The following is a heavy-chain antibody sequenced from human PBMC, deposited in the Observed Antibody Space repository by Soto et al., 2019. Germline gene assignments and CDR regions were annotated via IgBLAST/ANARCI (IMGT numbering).Heavy chain of an antibody. V-gene: IGHV3-48*01. CDR3: ARVPRGSYYYMDV. J-gene: IGHJ6*03. D-gene: IGHD3-10*01. Sequence: GGSLRLSCAASGFTFSSYSMNWVRQAPGKGLEWVSYISSSSSTIYYADSVKGRFTISRDNAKNSLYLQMNSLRAEDTAVYYCARVPRGSYYYMDVWGKGTTVTVSS. CDR2: ISSSSSTI. CDR1: GFTFSSYS.